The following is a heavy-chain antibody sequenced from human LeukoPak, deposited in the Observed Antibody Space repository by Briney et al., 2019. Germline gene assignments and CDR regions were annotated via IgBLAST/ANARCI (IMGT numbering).Heavy chain of an antibody. D-gene: IGHD1-7*01. V-gene: IGHV3-23*01. CDR3: ARSSRELGGYAPWELMPPFDY. Sequence: GGSLRLSCVASGFTFSNYAMSWVRQAPGKGLEWVSAISGSASSTYHADSVKGRFTISRDNSKNTLYLQMNSLRADDTAVYYCARSSRELGGYAPWELMPPFDYWGQGTLVTVSS. CDR1: GFTFSNYA. J-gene: IGHJ4*02. CDR2: ISGSASST.